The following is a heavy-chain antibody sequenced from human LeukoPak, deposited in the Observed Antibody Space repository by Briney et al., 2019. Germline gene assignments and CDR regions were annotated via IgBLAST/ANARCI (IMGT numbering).Heavy chain of an antibody. CDR2: IWYDGSNK. V-gene: IGHV3-33*01. CDR3: ARFCSSTSCYGYYYGMDV. J-gene: IGHJ6*02. Sequence: PGGSLRLSCAASGFTFSSYGMHWVRQAPGKGLEWVAVIWYDGSNKYYADSVKGRFTISRDNSKNTLYLQMNSLRAEDTAVYYCARFCSSTSCYGYYYGMDVWGQGTTVTVSS. D-gene: IGHD2-2*01. CDR1: GFTFSSYG.